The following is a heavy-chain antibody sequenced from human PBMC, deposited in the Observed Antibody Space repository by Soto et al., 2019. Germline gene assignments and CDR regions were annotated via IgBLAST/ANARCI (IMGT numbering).Heavy chain of an antibody. V-gene: IGHV3-23*01. J-gene: IGHJ6*02. Sequence: GGSLRLSCAASGFTFSSYAMSWVRQAPGKWLEWVSAISGSGGSTYYADSVKGRFTISRDNSKNTLYLQINSLSAEDTAVYYCENPALLYSSSSWGAYYYYGMDVWGQGTTVTVSS. CDR1: GFTFSSYA. CDR2: ISGSGGST. D-gene: IGHD6-6*01. CDR3: ENPALLYSSSSWGAYYYYGMDV.